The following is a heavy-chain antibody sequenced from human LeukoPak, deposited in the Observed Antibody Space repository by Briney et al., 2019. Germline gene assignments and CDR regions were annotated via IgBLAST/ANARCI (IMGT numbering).Heavy chain of an antibody. V-gene: IGHV3-11*04. CDR3: AELGITMIGGV. J-gene: IGHJ6*04. Sequence: GGSLRLSCAASGFTFSDYYMSWIRQVPGKGLEWISYISSSGSSIYYADSVKGRFTISRDNAKNSLYLQMNSLRAEDTAVYYCAELGITMIGGVWGKGTTVTISS. CDR1: GFTFSDYY. CDR2: ISSSGSSI. D-gene: IGHD3-10*02.